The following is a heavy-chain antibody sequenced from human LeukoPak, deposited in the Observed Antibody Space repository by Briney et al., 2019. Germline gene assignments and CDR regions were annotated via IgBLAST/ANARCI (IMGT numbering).Heavy chain of an antibody. V-gene: IGHV3-30*03. CDR1: GFTFSSYG. Sequence: PGGSLRLSCAASGFTFSSYGMHRVRQAPGKELKWVAVISYDGSNKYYADSVKGRFTISRDNSKNTLYLQMNSLSAEDTAVYYCARKRRDGPGFDPWGQGTLVTVSS. J-gene: IGHJ5*02. CDR3: ARKRRDGPGFDP. CDR2: ISYDGSNK.